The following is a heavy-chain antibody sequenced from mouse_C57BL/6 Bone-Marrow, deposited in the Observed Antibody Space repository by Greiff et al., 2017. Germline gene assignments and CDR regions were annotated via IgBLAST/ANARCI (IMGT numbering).Heavy chain of an antibody. CDR1: GYTFTSYW. J-gene: IGHJ2*01. V-gene: IGHV1-52*01. D-gene: IGHD4-1*01. Sequence: VQLQQPGAELVRPGSSVKLSCKASGYTFTSYWMHWVKQRPIQGLEWIGNIDPSDSDTHYNQKFKDKATLTVDKSSSTAYMQLSSLTSEDSAVYCCARGNWDGYFDYWGQGTTLTVSS. CDR2: IDPSDSDT. CDR3: ARGNWDGYFDY.